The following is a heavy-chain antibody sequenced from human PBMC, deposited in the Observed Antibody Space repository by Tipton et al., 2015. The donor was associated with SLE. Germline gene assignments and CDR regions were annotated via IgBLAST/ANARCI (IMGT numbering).Heavy chain of an antibody. V-gene: IGHV3-48*03. CDR1: GFTFSSYE. CDR2: ISRSGSTI. Sequence: SLRLSCAASGFTFSSYEMNWVRQAPGKGLEWLSYISRSGSTIYYADSVKGRFTMSRDNAKKSLYLQMNSLRVEDTAVYYCARDQGFRELFYLDNWGQGTLVTVSS. J-gene: IGHJ4*02. D-gene: IGHD3-10*01. CDR3: ARDQGFRELFYLDN.